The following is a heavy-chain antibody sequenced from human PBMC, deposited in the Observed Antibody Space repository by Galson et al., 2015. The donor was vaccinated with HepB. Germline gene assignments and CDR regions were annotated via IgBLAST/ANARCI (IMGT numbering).Heavy chain of an antibody. CDR1: GFSFSGYY. Sequence: SLRLSCAASGFSFSGYYMSWIRQAPGKGLEWISYISGSGSTIRYTDSVKGRFTISRDNAENSLFLQMNSLRADDSAVYYCARGGVYRFLEWLTGHDYWGQGTLVTVSS. J-gene: IGHJ4*02. CDR3: ARGGVYRFLEWLTGHDY. V-gene: IGHV3-11*01. D-gene: IGHD3-3*01. CDR2: ISGSGSTI.